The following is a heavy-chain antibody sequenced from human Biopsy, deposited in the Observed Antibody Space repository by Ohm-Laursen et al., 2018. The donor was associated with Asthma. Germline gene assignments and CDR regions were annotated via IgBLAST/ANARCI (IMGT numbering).Heavy chain of an antibody. D-gene: IGHD3-10*01. CDR1: GDSISSPAYY. Sequence: PSQTLSLTCAVSGDSISSPAYYWSWVRQHPGKGPEWIGYISYSGTTFYHPSLMSRLIISLDTSKNQFSLKLSSVTAADTAVYYCARVRGDGSGGSIDNYFGMDVWGQGTTVTVSS. CDR2: ISYSGTT. V-gene: IGHV4-31*02. CDR3: ARVRGDGSGGSIDNYFGMDV. J-gene: IGHJ6*02.